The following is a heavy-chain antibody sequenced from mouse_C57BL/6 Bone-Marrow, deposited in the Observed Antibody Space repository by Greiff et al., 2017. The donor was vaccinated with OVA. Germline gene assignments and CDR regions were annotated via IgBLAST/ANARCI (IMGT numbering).Heavy chain of an antibody. J-gene: IGHJ4*01. Sequence: EVKLLESGPGLVKPSQSLSLTCSVTGYSITSCYYWHWIRQFPENQMEWMGYISYNGSNNYNPSLKNRISITRDTSNNQFFMQLNSVTTEDTATYYCAKRLDYWGQGTSVTVSS. CDR3: AKRLDY. V-gene: IGHV3-6*01. D-gene: IGHD2-12*01. CDR1: GYSITSCYY. CDR2: ISYNGSN.